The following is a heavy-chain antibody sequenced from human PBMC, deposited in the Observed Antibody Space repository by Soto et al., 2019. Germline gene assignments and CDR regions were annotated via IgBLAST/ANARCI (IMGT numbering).Heavy chain of an antibody. V-gene: IGHV3-33*01. CDR3: ARYTSASAFDV. CDR2: VWYDASKE. Sequence: VGSLRLSCAASGFIFSDYGMHWVRQAPGKGLEWVAVVWYDASKEYYADSVKGRFTVSRDNSKSTLYLQMNSLRAEDTAVYYCARYTSASAFDVWGQGTMVTVSS. J-gene: IGHJ3*01. CDR1: GFIFSDYG. D-gene: IGHD3-22*01.